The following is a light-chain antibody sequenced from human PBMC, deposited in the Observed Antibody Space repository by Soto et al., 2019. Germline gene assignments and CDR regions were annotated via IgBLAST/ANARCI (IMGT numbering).Light chain of an antibody. CDR2: DLS. CDR1: ASVGSPN. J-gene: IGKJ3*01. CDR3: QHYGSSPRT. Sequence: ASAESPATLSFAPGQGATLCCRASASVGSPNLAWYQQKPGHAPRLLFYDLSRRATGVPDRFSGSGSGADSTLTISRLEREDFASCYCQHYGSSPRTFGPGTKLDIK. V-gene: IGKV3-20*01.